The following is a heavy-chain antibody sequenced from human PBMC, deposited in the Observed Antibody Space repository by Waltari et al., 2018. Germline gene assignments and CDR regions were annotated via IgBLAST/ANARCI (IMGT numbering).Heavy chain of an antibody. CDR3: AKDSSGDPIDYYYYYMGV. CDR2: ISGRRGST. Sequence: EVQLVESGGGLVRPGGSLRLSCAASGFTFSTYAMSWVRQAPGRGLEWVSVISGRRGSTNYADSVKGRFTISRDNSKNTLYLQMNSLRAEDTAVYYCAKDSSGDPIDYYYYYMGVWGKGTTVTVSS. J-gene: IGHJ6*03. D-gene: IGHD4-17*01. CDR1: GFTFSTYA. V-gene: IGHV3-23*04.